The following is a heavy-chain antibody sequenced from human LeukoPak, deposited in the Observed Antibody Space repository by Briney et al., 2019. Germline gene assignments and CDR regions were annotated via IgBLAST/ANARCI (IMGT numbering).Heavy chain of an antibody. CDR3: AKEEKYYDFWSGYFYFDY. CDR2: ISGSGGST. V-gene: IGHV3-23*01. CDR1: GFTFSSYA. Sequence: PGGSLGLSCAASGFTFSSYAMSWVRQAPGKGLEWVSAISGSGGSTYYADSVKGRFTISRDNSKNTLYLQMNSLRAEDTAVYYCAKEEKYYDFWSGYFYFDYWGQGTLVTVSS. J-gene: IGHJ4*02. D-gene: IGHD3-3*01.